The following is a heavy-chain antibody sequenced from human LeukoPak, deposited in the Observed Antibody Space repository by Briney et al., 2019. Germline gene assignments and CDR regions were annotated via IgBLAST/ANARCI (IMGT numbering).Heavy chain of an antibody. D-gene: IGHD6-13*01. J-gene: IGHJ6*02. CDR1: GYTFTGYY. CDR3: AREGIAAAGPADLYYYYGMDV. V-gene: IGHV1-2*02. Sequence: ASVKVSCKASGYTFTGYYMHWVRQAPGQGREWMGWINPNRGGTNYAQKFQGRVTMTRDTSISTAYMELSRLRSDDTAVYYCAREGIAAAGPADLYYYYGMDVWGQGTTVTVSS. CDR2: INPNRGGT.